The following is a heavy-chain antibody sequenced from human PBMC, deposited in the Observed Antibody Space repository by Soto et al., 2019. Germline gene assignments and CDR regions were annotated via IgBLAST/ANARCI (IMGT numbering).Heavy chain of an antibody. J-gene: IGHJ6*02. CDR2: ITWNGGNI. D-gene: IGHD3-3*01. CDR1: GFTFGDYA. CDR3: AKDVRLYDYGMDV. Sequence: EVHLVESGGDSVQPGRSLRLSCAASGFTFGDYAMHWVRQAPGKGLEWVSGITWNGGNIGYADSVKGRFTISRDNAKNSLYLQMNSLRAEDTALYYCAKDVRLYDYGMDVWGQGTTVTVSS. V-gene: IGHV3-9*01.